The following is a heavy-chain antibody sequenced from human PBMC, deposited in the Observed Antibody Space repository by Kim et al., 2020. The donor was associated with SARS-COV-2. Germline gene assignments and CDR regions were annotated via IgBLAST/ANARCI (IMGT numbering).Heavy chain of an antibody. CDR2: ISGSDGST. Sequence: GGSLRLSCAASGFTFNTYVMTWVRQAPGKGLEWVSSISGSDGSTNYAGSVKGRFTISRDSSKSTLYLEMNSVRVEDTAIYYCAKDSSGFPFNWFDSWGKGTLVSVSS. J-gene: IGHJ5*01. CDR3: AKDSSGFPFNWFDS. D-gene: IGHD3-10*01. CDR1: GFTFNTYV. V-gene: IGHV3-23*01.